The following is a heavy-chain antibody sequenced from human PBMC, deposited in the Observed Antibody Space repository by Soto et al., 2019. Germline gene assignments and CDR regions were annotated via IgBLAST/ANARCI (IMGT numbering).Heavy chain of an antibody. V-gene: IGHV1-2*06. CDR2: ITPNSGDT. Sequence: QVQLVQSGAEVKKPGASVKVSCKTSGYIFTGYFIHWVRQTPGQGLQWMGRITPNSGDTKYGQTFQGRVTFTVDTPTSTAYMELSGLRSDDTALYYCVRGGYGSNSLEFWGQGTQVTVSS. J-gene: IGHJ3*01. CDR3: VRGGYGSNSLEF. CDR1: GYIFTGYF. D-gene: IGHD3-3*01.